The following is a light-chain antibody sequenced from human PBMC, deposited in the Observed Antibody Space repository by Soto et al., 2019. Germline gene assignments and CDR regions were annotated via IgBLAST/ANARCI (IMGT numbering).Light chain of an antibody. CDR1: QSISGT. V-gene: IGKV3-15*01. CDR3: HHYSISMT. Sequence: TLSLSPGERATLSCRASQSISGTLACXXXXPGQXPXXLXXXASTRCPSFPARFSGSGCGTDFALTISRLEPEDFAVNYCHHYSISMTFCQG. CDR2: XAS. J-gene: IGKJ1*01.